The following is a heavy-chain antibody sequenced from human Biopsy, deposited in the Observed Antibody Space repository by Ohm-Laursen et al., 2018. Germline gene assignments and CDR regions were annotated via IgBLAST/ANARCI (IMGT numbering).Heavy chain of an antibody. V-gene: IGHV4-59*01. CDR3: ARATNSTGWPYYYFYGMDV. CDR1: GGSISSDY. CDR2: IYYSGST. J-gene: IGHJ6*02. D-gene: IGHD2/OR15-2a*01. Sequence: GTLSLTCSVSGGSISSDYWSWIRQTPGKGLEWIGYIYYSGSTNYNPSLKSRVTISVDTAKNQFSLRLNSVTAADTAVYYCARATNSTGWPYYYFYGMDVWGQGTTVTVSS.